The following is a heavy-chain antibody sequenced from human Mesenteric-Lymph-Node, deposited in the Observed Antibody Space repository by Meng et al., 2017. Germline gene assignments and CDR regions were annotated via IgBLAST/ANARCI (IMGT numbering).Heavy chain of an antibody. CDR2: IYTSGST. D-gene: IGHD3-10*01. CDR3: ARERGGEGLYYYYGMDV. CDR1: GGSISSYY. J-gene: IGHJ6*02. Sequence: SETLSLTCTVSGGSISSYYWSWIRQPAGKGLEWIGRIYTSGSTNYNPSLKSRVTMSVDTSKNQFSLKLSSVTAADTAVYYCARERGGEGLYYYYGMDVWGQGTTVTVSS. V-gene: IGHV4-4*07.